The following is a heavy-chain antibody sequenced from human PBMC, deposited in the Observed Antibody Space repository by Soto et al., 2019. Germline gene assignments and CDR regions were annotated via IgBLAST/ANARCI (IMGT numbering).Heavy chain of an antibody. D-gene: IGHD3-22*01. CDR3: ARDVEGLSSGYYSTTYNWFDP. CDR1: GGSISSGGYY. CDR2: IYYSGST. Sequence: SETLSLTCTVSGGSISSGGYYWSWIRQHPGKGLEWIGYIYYSGSTYYNPSLKSRVTISVDTSKNQFSLKLSSVTAADTAVYYCARDVEGLSSGYYSTTYNWFDPWGQGTLVTVSS. J-gene: IGHJ5*02. V-gene: IGHV4-31*03.